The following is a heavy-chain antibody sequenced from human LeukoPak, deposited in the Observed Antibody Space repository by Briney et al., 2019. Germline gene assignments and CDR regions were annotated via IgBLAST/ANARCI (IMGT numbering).Heavy chain of an antibody. CDR3: TTDYYYDSSGLGY. J-gene: IGHJ4*02. CDR1: GFTFGDYA. Sequence: PGRSLRLSCTASGFTFGDYAMSWVRQAPGKGVEWVGFIRSKAYGGTTEYAASVKGRFTISRDDSKSIAYLQMNSLKTEDTAVYYCTTDYYYDSSGLGYWGQGTLVTVSS. D-gene: IGHD3-22*01. CDR2: IRSKAYGGTT. V-gene: IGHV3-49*04.